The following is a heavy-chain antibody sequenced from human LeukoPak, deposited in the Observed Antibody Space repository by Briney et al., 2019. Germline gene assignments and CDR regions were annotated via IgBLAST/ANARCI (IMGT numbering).Heavy chain of an antibody. D-gene: IGHD1-26*01. J-gene: IGHJ4*02. CDR2: ISGSGGST. Sequence: PGGSLRLSCAASGFTFSSYAMSWVRQAPGKGLEWVSAISGSGGSTYYADSVKGRFTTSRDNSKNTLYLQMNSLRAEDTAVYYCAKDRARVGATFFDYWGQGTLVTVSS. CDR1: GFTFSSYA. CDR3: AKDRARVGATFFDY. V-gene: IGHV3-23*01.